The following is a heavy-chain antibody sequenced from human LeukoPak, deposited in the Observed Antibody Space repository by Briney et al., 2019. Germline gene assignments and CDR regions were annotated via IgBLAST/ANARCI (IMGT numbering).Heavy chain of an antibody. CDR2: ISSSSSTI. CDR1: GFTFSSYS. V-gene: IGHV3-48*02. D-gene: IGHD4-23*01. J-gene: IGHJ4*02. Sequence: PGGSLRLSCAASGFTFSSYSMNWVRQAPGKGLEWVTYISSSSSTIYYADSVKGRFTISRDNAKNSLYLQMNSLRDEDTAVYYCARDASSDYGGNSGDGYFDYWGQGTLVTVSS. CDR3: ARDASSDYGGNSGDGYFDY.